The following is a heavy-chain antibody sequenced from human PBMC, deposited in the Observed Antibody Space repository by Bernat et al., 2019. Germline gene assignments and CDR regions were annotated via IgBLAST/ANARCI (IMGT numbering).Heavy chain of an antibody. D-gene: IGHD2-15*01. CDR2: ISGSGGST. J-gene: IGHJ4*02. CDR1: GFTVSSNY. V-gene: IGHV3-23*04. CDR3: AKTTTHGRVNYFDY. Sequence: EVQLVESGGGLIQPGGSLRLSCAASGFTVSSNYMSWVRQAPGKGLEWVSAISGSGGSTYYADSVKGRFTISRDNSKNTLYLQMNSLRAEDTAVYYCAKTTTHGRVNYFDYWGQGTLVTVSS.